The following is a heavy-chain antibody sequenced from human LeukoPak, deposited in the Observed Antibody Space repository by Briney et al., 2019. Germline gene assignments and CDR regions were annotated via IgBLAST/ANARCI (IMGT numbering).Heavy chain of an antibody. D-gene: IGHD3-3*01. V-gene: IGHV4-4*07. CDR3: ARDNLLEWLLNNWFDP. J-gene: IGHJ5*02. CDR2: IYTSGST. Sequence: SETLSLTCTVSGGSISSYYWSWIRQPAGKGLEWIGRIYTSGSTNSNPSLKSRVTMSVDTSKNQFSLKLSSVTAADTAVDYCARDNLLEWLLNNWFDPWGQGTLVTVSS. CDR1: GGSISSYY.